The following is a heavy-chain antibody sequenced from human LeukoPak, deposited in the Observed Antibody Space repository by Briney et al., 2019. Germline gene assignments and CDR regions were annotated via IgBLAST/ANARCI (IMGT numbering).Heavy chain of an antibody. Sequence: PSETLSLTCTVSGGXISSYYWSWIRQPPGKGLEWIGYISYSGSTNYNPSLKSRVTISIDTSKNQFSLKLRSVTAADTAIYYCARQGYDILTGYIDAFDIWGQGTVVTVSS. D-gene: IGHD3-9*01. CDR2: ISYSGST. CDR3: ARQGYDILTGYIDAFDI. CDR1: GGXISSYY. V-gene: IGHV4-59*08. J-gene: IGHJ3*02.